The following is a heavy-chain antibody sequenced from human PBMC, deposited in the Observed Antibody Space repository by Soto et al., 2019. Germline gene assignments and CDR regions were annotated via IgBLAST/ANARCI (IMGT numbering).Heavy chain of an antibody. CDR2: IIPIFGTA. V-gene: IGHV1-69*06. Sequence: QVQLVQSGAEVKKPGSSVKVSCKASGGTFSSYAISWVRQAPGQGLEWMGGIIPIFGTANYAQKFQGRVTITADKSTSTAYMELSSLRSEDTAVYYCAREGRYYDFWSGYYTQGYGMDVWGRGTTVTVSS. J-gene: IGHJ6*02. CDR1: GGTFSSYA. CDR3: AREGRYYDFWSGYYTQGYGMDV. D-gene: IGHD3-3*01.